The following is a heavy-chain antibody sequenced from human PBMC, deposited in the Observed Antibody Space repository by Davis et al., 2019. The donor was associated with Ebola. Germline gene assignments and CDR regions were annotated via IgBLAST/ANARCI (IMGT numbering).Heavy chain of an antibody. CDR3: VSLIFSGSRGDN. V-gene: IGHV4-59*08. J-gene: IGHJ4*02. D-gene: IGHD3-16*01. CDR1: GGSISSYY. Sequence: SETLSLTCTVSGGSISSYYWSWIRQPPGKGLEWIGYIYYSGSTNYNPSLKSRVTISVDTSKNQYSLNLTSVTAADTALYYCVSLIFSGSRGDNWGQGALVTVSS. CDR2: IYYSGST.